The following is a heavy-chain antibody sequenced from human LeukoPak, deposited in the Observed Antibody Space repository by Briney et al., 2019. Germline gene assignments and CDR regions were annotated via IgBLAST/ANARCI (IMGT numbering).Heavy chain of an antibody. J-gene: IGHJ3*01. CDR1: GFTFSSYA. Sequence: SGGSLRLSCAASGFTFSSYAMSWVRQTPGKGLEWVSHISASAGSTYYADSVKGRFTISRDNSKNTLYLQMNSLRAEDTAIYYCAKRFENRNDAPGGFDVWGQGTMVTVST. CDR2: ISASAGST. CDR3: AKRFENRNDAPGGFDV. D-gene: IGHD1-1*01. V-gene: IGHV3-23*01.